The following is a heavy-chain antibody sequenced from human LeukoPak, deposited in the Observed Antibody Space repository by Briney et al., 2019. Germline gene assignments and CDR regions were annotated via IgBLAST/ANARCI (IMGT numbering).Heavy chain of an antibody. V-gene: IGHV3-11*04. CDR1: GFTFSDHY. Sequence: GGSLRLSCAASGFTFSDHYMSWIRRAPGKGLEWVSYISSSGSTIYYADSVKGRFTISRDNAKNSLYLQMNSLRAEDTAVYYCARDASSSSPYYYYMDVWGKGTTVTVSS. CDR3: ARDASSSSPYYYYMDV. D-gene: IGHD6-6*01. CDR2: ISSSGSTI. J-gene: IGHJ6*03.